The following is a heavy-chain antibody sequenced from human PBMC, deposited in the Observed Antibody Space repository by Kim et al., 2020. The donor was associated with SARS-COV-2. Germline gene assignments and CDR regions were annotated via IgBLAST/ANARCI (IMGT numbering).Heavy chain of an antibody. CDR1: GFTFSSYD. V-gene: IGHV3-13*01. Sequence: GGSLRLSCAASGFTFSSYDMHWVRQATGKGLEWVSAIGTAGDTYYPGSVKGRFTISRENAKNSSYLQMNSLRAGDTAVYYCARSLSGIDAFDIWGQGTMVTVSS. CDR3: ARSLSGIDAFDI. CDR2: IGTAGDT. J-gene: IGHJ3*02. D-gene: IGHD6-19*01.